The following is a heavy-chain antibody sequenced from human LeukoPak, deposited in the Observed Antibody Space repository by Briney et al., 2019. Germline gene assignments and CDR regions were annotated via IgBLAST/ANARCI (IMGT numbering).Heavy chain of an antibody. Sequence: PSETLSLTCTVSGGSISSGGYYWSWIRQPPGKGLEWIGYIYHSGSTYYNPSLKSRVTISVDTSKNQFSLKLSSVTAADTAVYYCARGVSTPLRWFDPWGQGTLVTVSS. J-gene: IGHJ5*02. D-gene: IGHD5/OR15-5a*01. V-gene: IGHV4-30-2*01. CDR1: GGSISSGGYY. CDR3: ARGVSTPLRWFDP. CDR2: IYHSGST.